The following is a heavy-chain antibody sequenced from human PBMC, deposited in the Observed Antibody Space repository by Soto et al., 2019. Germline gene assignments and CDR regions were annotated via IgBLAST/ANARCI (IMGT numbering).Heavy chain of an antibody. Sequence: ASVKVSCKASGYSFTGLDINWVRQTTGQGLEWMGWMEPSSGRTGYAQKFQGRVTMTRDTSINTAYMELSSLTSDDTAFYYCARGATAGVDYWGQGNLVTAPQ. V-gene: IGHV1-8*01. J-gene: IGHJ4*02. CDR3: ARGATAGVDY. D-gene: IGHD1-26*01. CDR1: GYSFTGLD. CDR2: MEPSSGRT.